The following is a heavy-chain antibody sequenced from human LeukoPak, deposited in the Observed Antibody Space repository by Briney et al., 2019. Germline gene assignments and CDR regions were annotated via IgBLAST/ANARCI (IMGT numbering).Heavy chain of an antibody. CDR2: ISYDGSNK. D-gene: IGHD4-17*01. Sequence: GGSLRLSCAASGFTFSSYAMSWVRQAPGEGLEWVAVISYDGSNKYYADSVKGRFTISRDNSKNTLYLQMNGLRAEDTAVYYCARELGDYTGSYYFDYWGQGTLVTVSS. CDR3: ARELGDYTGSYYFDY. CDR1: GFTFSSYA. V-gene: IGHV3-30-3*01. J-gene: IGHJ4*02.